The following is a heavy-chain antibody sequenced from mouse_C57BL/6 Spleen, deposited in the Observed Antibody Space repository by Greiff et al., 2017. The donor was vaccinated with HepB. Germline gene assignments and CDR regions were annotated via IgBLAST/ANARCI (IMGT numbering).Heavy chain of an antibody. CDR1: GFNIKDYY. CDR2: IDPEDGDT. V-gene: IGHV14-1*01. CDR3: TTGYYGSSYVDY. D-gene: IGHD1-1*01. Sequence: VHVKQSGAELVRPGASVKLSCTASGFNIKDYYMHWVKQRPEQGLEWIGRIDPEDGDTEYAPKFQGKATMTADTSSNTAYLQLSSLTSEDTAVYYCTTGYYGSSYVDYWGQGTTLTVSS. J-gene: IGHJ2*01.